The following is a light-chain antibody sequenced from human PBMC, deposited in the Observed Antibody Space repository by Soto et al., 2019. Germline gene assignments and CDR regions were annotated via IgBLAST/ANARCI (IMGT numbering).Light chain of an antibody. Sequence: DIVMTQSPDSLAVSLGETATINCKSSQSVLYSSNNKNYLAWYQQKPGQPPKLLIYWASTRESGVPDRFSGSGSGTDFTLTIRSLQAEDVAVYYCQQYYSTPPTFGQGTKVEIK. J-gene: IGKJ1*01. CDR1: QSVLYSSNNKNY. CDR2: WAS. CDR3: QQYYSTPPT. V-gene: IGKV4-1*01.